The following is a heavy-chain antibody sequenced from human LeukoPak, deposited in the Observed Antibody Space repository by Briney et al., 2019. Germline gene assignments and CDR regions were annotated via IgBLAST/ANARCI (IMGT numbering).Heavy chain of an antibody. Sequence: PGGSLRLSCVASGFSFSTYEMNWVRQAPGKGLEWVSWISTSGSTIHYADSVKGRFTISRDNSKNTLYLQMNGLRAEDTAVYYCAKDGGYEVQAFDIWGQGTMVTVSS. CDR3: AKDGGYEVQAFDI. J-gene: IGHJ3*02. CDR1: GFSFSTYE. V-gene: IGHV3-48*03. D-gene: IGHD5-12*01. CDR2: ISTSGSTI.